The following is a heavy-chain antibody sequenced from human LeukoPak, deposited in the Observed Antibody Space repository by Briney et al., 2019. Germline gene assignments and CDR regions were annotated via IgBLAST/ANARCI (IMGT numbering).Heavy chain of an antibody. D-gene: IGHD3-10*01. V-gene: IGHV3-48*03. CDR1: GFTFSSYE. CDR2: ISSSGSTI. J-gene: IGHJ4*02. Sequence: GGSLRLSCAASGFTFSSYEMNWVRQAPGKGLEWASYISSSGSTIYYADSVKGRFTISRDNAKNSLYLQMNSLRAEDTAVYYCARETYGSGSYSYFAYWGQGTLVTVSS. CDR3: ARETYGSGSYSYFAY.